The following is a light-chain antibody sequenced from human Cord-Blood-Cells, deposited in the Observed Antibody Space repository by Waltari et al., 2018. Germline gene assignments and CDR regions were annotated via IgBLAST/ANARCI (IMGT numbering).Light chain of an antibody. J-gene: IGKJ2*01. CDR1: QSGSSSY. CDR3: QQYGSSPYT. V-gene: IGKV3-20*01. CDR2: GAS. Sequence: EIVLTPSPGTLSLSPGERVTLSCRASQSGSSSYLAWYQQKPGQAPRLLIYGASSRATGIPDRFSGSGSGTDFTLTISRLEPEDFAVYYCQQYGSSPYTFGQGTKLEIK.